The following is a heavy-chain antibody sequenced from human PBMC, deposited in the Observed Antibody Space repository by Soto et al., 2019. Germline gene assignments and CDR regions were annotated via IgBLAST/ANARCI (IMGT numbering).Heavy chain of an antibody. CDR3: GKNETTRPWFDP. CDR1: GGSIRNGNYY. V-gene: IGHV4-31*03. D-gene: IGHD1-1*01. J-gene: IGHJ5*02. Sequence: QVQLQESGPGLVKASQTLSLTCTVSGGSIRNGNYYWSWIRQLPGKGLEWIGNIYYIGTTSYNPSLKSRVIISIDTSKNQFSLELTSVLAADTAVYYCGKNETTRPWFDPWGQGTLVTVSS. CDR2: IYYIGTT.